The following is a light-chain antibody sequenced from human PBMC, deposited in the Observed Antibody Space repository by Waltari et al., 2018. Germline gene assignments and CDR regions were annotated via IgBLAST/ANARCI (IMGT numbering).Light chain of an antibody. Sequence: DIVMTQSPDSLAVSLGERATINRKSSQSVLLNSNNNKSLSWYQQKPGQPPKLLIYWASARESGVPDRFSGSGSGTDFTLTISSLQAEDVAVYYCQQYHTPPQTFGQGTKVEIK. V-gene: IGKV4-1*01. J-gene: IGKJ2*01. CDR3: QQYHTPPQT. CDR2: WAS. CDR1: QSVLLNSNNNKS.